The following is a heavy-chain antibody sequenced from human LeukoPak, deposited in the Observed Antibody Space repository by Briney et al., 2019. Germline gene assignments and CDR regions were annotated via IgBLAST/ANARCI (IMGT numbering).Heavy chain of an antibody. CDR1: GYSISSGYY. J-gene: IGHJ5*02. D-gene: IGHD3-10*01. CDR3: ARDLSFGELPINWFDP. V-gene: IGHV4-38-2*02. CDR2: IYHSGST. Sequence: SETLSLTCAVSGYSISSGYYWGWIRQPPGKGLEWIGSIYHSGSTYYNPSLKSRVTISVDTSKNQFSLKLSSVTAADTAVYYCARDLSFGELPINWFDPWGQGTLVTVSS.